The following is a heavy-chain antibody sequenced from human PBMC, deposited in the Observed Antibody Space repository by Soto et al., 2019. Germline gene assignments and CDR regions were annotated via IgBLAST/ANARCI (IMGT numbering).Heavy chain of an antibody. V-gene: IGHV4-59*01. CDR3: ASLGIVGREVNTWFDP. J-gene: IGHJ5*02. CDR2: ISYRGNT. D-gene: IGHD3-22*01. CDR1: AGSITTSY. Sequence: SETLSLTCTVSAGSITTSYWSWIRQPLGKALEWIGYISYRGNTNYNPSLKSRLTISIDTSKSQISLKLTSMTTADTAVYYCASLGIVGREVNTWFDPWGQGTLVTVSS.